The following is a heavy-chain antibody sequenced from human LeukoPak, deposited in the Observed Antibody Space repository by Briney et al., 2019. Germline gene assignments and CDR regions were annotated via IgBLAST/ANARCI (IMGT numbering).Heavy chain of an antibody. CDR2: IDTSWST. J-gene: IGHJ6*03. D-gene: IGHD3-22*01. CDR3: ARENAAYYYDSSGYYYAVFGCYYYYMDV. CDR1: GGSISSGSYY. Sequence: SETLSLTCIVSGGSISSGSYYWTWVRQPAGKGLEWIGRIDTSWSTNYNPSLKSRVTISLETSKNQFSLILRYVTAADTAVYYCARENAAYYYDSSGYYYAVFGCYYYYMDVWGKGTTVTISS. V-gene: IGHV4-61*02.